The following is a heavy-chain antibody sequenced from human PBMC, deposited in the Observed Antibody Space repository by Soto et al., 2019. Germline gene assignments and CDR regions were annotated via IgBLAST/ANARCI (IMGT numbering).Heavy chain of an antibody. D-gene: IGHD2-8*01. Sequence: VQLVQSGTEVKEPGASVRVSCKASGYTFTAHSLHWARQAPGQGLEWMGWIIVSRDRPRYAPQFQDRLTFETDRIGTTAYMHLTRLTPEDTAVHFCAREPEDGVPGDYWGQGTPVVVSS. V-gene: IGHV1-3*01. J-gene: IGHJ4*02. CDR2: IIVSRDRP. CDR3: AREPEDGVPGDY. CDR1: GYTFTAHS.